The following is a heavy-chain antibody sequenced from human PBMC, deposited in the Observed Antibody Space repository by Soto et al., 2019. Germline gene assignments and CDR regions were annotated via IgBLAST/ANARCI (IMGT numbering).Heavy chain of an antibody. J-gene: IGHJ6*02. D-gene: IGHD6-13*01. V-gene: IGHV1-2*04. CDR2: INPNSGGT. CDR1: GYTFTGYY. CDR3: ARDGDDSSSWYSSGMDV. Sequence: QVQLVQSGAEVKKPGASVKVSCKASGYTFTGYYMHWVRQAPGQGLEWMGWINPNSGGTNYAQKFQGWVTMTRDTSXSXXYMELSRLRSDDTAVYYWARDGDDSSSWYSSGMDVWGQGTTVTVSS.